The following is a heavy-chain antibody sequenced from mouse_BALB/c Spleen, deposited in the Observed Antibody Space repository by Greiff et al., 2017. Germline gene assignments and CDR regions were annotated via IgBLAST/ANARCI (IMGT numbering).Heavy chain of an antibody. J-gene: IGHJ3*01. Sequence: EVQGVESGGDLVKPGGSLKLSCAASGFTFSSYGMSWVRQTPDKRLEWVATISSGGSYTYYPDSVKGRFTISRDNAKNTLYLQMSSLKSEDTAMYYCARHHYDYDVWFAYWGQGTLVTVSA. CDR2: ISSGGSYT. CDR1: GFTFSSYG. V-gene: IGHV5-6*01. D-gene: IGHD2-4*01. CDR3: ARHHYDYDVWFAY.